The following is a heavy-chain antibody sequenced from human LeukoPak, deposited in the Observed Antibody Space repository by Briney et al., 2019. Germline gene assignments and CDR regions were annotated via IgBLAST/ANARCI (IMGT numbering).Heavy chain of an antibody. CDR3: AKDRSCSGSSCNVGS. D-gene: IGHD2-2*01. V-gene: IGHV3-23*01. J-gene: IGHJ3*01. CDR2: ISGSGGST. Sequence: GGSLRLSCAAAGFTFSSFAMSWVRQAPGKGLEWVSAISGSGGSTYYADSVKGRFTISRDNSKNTLFLQMNSLRAEDTAVYYCAKDRSCSGSSCNVGSWGQGTMVTVSS. CDR1: GFTFSSFA.